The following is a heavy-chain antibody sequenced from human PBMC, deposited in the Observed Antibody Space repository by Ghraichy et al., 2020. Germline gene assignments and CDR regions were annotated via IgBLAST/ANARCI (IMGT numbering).Heavy chain of an antibody. CDR1: GGSISSGGYY. Sequence: SETLSLTCTVSGGSISSGGYYWSWIRQHPRKGLEWIGYIYYSGSTYYNPSLKSRVTISVDTSKNQFSLKLSSVTAADTAVYYCARGRRRASAKTVTTHFDYWGQGTLVTVSS. CDR3: ARGRRRASAKTVTTHFDY. J-gene: IGHJ4*02. D-gene: IGHD4-17*01. CDR2: IYYSGST. V-gene: IGHV4-31*03.